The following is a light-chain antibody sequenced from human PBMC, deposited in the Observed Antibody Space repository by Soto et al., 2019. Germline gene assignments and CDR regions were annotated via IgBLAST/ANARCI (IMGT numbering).Light chain of an antibody. CDR1: QSVLSSSNNKNY. V-gene: IGKV4-1*01. CDR2: WAS. J-gene: IGKJ2*01. CDR3: QLYYTTLFT. Sequence: DIVMTQSPDYLPVSLGERATISCKSSQSVLSSSNNKNYLAWYQHKSGLPPKLLIYWASTRESGVPDRFSGSGSGTDFTLATSSLHAENVAVYYCQLYYTTLFTFDQVTKLEIK.